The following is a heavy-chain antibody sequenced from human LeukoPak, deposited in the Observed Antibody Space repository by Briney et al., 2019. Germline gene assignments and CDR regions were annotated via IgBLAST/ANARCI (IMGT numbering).Heavy chain of an antibody. D-gene: IGHD3-22*01. Sequence: GAVKVSCKASGYTFTGYYMHWVRQAPGQGLEGMGWINPNSGGTNYAQKFQGRVTMTRDTSISTAYMELSRLRSDDTAVYYCARAHYYDSSGYSFGYWGQGTLVTVSS. CDR1: GYTFTGYY. V-gene: IGHV1-2*02. CDR2: INPNSGGT. J-gene: IGHJ4*02. CDR3: ARAHYYDSSGYSFGY.